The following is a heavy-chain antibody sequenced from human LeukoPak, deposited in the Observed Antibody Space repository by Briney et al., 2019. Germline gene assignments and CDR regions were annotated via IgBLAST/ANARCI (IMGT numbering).Heavy chain of an antibody. J-gene: IGHJ4*02. CDR1: GYTFTGYY. CDR3: ARCRWSRGYYYECPFDY. D-gene: IGHD3-22*01. V-gene: IGHV1-2*02. CDR2: INPNSGGT. Sequence: ASVKVSCKASGYTFTGYYMHWVRQAPGQGLEWMGWINPNSGGTNYAQKFQGRVTMTRDTSISTAYMELSRLRSEDTAVYYCARCRWSRGYYYECPFDYWGQGTLVTVSS.